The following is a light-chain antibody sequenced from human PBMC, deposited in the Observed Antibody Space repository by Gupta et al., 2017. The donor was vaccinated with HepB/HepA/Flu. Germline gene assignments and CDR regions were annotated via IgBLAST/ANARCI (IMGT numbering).Light chain of an antibody. Sequence: ILTQSPGTLSLSPGDRATLSCRASQIVGSNFLAWYQQRPAQPPRLLIYDASNGATGIPDRFSGSGSGTEFTLTITRLEPEDFAIYYCQQEDSSPVTFGQGTRVEIK. J-gene: IGKJ5*01. CDR3: QQEDSSPVT. V-gene: IGKV3-20*01. CDR2: DAS. CDR1: QIVGSNF.